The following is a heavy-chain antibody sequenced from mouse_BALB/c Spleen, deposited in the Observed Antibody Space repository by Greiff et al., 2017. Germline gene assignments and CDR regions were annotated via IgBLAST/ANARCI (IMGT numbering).Heavy chain of an antibody. D-gene: IGHD1-1*01. Sequence: EVKLEESGPSLVKPSQTLSLTCSVTGDSITSGYWNWIRKFPGNKLEYMGYISYSGSTYYNPSLKSRISITRDTSKNQYYLQLNSVTTEDTATYYCARRGDYYGSSYYFDDWGQGTTLTVSS. V-gene: IGHV3-8*02. CDR3: ARRGDYYGSSYYFDD. CDR2: ISYSGST. J-gene: IGHJ2*01. CDR1: GDSITSGY.